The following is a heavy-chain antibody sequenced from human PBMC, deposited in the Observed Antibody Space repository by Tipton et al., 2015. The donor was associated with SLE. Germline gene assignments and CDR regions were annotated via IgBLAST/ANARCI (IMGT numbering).Heavy chain of an antibody. J-gene: IGHJ4*02. CDR1: GFTFSSFG. Sequence: SLRLSCAASGFTFSSFGMHWVRPAPGKGLEWVAFIRYDGSNKNYADSVKGRFTISRDNSKNTLYLQMNSLRAEDTAVYYCAKVGTYNSGWFVFDYWGKGTLVTVSA. V-gene: IGHV3-30*02. CDR3: AKVGTYNSGWFVFDY. D-gene: IGHD6-19*01. CDR2: IRYDGSNK.